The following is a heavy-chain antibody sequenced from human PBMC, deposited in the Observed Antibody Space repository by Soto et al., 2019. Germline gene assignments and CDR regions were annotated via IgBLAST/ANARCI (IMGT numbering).Heavy chain of an antibody. J-gene: IGHJ4*02. CDR1: GGSISSSSYY. V-gene: IGHV4-39*01. D-gene: IGHD3-10*01. CDR2: IYYSGST. Sequence: SETLSLTCTVSGGSISSSSYYWGWIRQPPGKGLEWIGSIYYSGSTYYNPSLKSRVTISEATSKNQFSRKLSSVTAADTAVYYCARRIMYGSGSYSFDYWGQGTLVTVSS. CDR3: ARRIMYGSGSYSFDY.